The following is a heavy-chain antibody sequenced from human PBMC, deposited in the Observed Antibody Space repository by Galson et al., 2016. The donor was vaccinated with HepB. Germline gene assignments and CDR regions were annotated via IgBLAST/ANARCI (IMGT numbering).Heavy chain of an antibody. V-gene: IGHV3-48*02. CDR2: ISSRGGTI. CDR3: ARISPYEGAS. Sequence: SLRLSCAAPGLMFSSSSMHWVRQAPGKGLEWISYISSRGGTIYYADSVKGRFTISRDNAKNSLFLQMHSLRDDDTAMYYCARISPYEGASWGQGTLVIVSS. CDR1: GLMFSSSS. J-gene: IGHJ5*02. D-gene: IGHD3-16*01.